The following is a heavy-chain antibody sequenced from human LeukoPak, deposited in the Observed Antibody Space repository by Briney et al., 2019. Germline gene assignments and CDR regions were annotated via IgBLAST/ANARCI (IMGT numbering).Heavy chain of an antibody. D-gene: IGHD2-15*01. V-gene: IGHV5-51*01. J-gene: IGHJ4*02. CDR2: IYPGDPGT. Sequence: GESLKISCKGSGYSFTIYWIGGVRQMPGKGLEWMGIIYPGDPGTRYTPSFQGQVTISADKSISTAYLQWSSLKASDTAMYYCARRYCSGGSCFDYWGQGTLVTVSS. CDR1: GYSFTIYW. CDR3: ARRYCSGGSCFDY.